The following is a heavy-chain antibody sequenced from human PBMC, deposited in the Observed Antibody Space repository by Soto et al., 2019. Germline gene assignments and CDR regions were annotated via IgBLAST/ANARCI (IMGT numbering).Heavy chain of an antibody. J-gene: IGHJ4*02. CDR3: ARRWGTTVTTSTKTVFAY. CDR2: IYYSGST. CDR1: GGSISSGDYY. D-gene: IGHD4-17*01. Sequence: SETLSLTCTVSGGSISSGDYYWSWIRQPPGKGLEWIGYIYYSGSTYYNPPLKSRVTISVDTSKNQFSLKLSSVTAADTAVYYCARRWGTTVTTSTKTVFAYGGQGTLVTVS. V-gene: IGHV4-30-4*01.